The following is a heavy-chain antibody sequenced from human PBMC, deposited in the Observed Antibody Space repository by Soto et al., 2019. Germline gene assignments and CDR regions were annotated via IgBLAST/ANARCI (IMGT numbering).Heavy chain of an antibody. V-gene: IGHV1-18*01. CDR2: ISAYNGNT. J-gene: IGHJ6*02. CDR3: ARAPPXVWGSYRVNYYYYGMDV. D-gene: IGHD3-16*02. CDR1: GYTFTSCG. Sequence: GASVKVSCKASGYTFTSCGISWVRQAPGQGLEWMGWISAYNGNTNYAQKLQGRVTMTTDTSTSTAYMELRSLRSDDTAVYYCARAPPXVWGSYRVNYYYYGMDVWGQGTTVTVSS.